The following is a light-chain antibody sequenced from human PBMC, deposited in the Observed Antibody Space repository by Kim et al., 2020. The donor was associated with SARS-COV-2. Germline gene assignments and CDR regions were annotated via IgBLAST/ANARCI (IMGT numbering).Light chain of an antibody. V-gene: IGLV3-19*01. Sequence: SSELTQDPAVSVALGQTVRITCQGDSLRTYYASWYQQKPGQAPVVVISNKNNRPSGIPDRFSGSSSGNTASLTITGAQAEDEADYYCNSRDSSGNYWVFGGGTKVTVL. CDR2: NKN. J-gene: IGLJ2*01. CDR3: NSRDSSGNYWV. CDR1: SLRTYY.